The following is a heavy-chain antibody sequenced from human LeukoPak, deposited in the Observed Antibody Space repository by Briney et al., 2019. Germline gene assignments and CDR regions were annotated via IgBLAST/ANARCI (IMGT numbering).Heavy chain of an antibody. CDR1: GFTFSGSP. V-gene: IGHV3-73*01. Sequence: PGGSLRLSCAASGFTFSGSPIHWVRQASGRGLEWVGRIRDKANSYATAYIASVKGRFTISRDDSKNTAYLQMSSLKTEDTAVYYCTRWDCTTTGCYPFDYWGQGTLVTVSS. J-gene: IGHJ4*02. CDR2: IRDKANSYAT. CDR3: TRWDCTTTGCYPFDY. D-gene: IGHD2-2*01.